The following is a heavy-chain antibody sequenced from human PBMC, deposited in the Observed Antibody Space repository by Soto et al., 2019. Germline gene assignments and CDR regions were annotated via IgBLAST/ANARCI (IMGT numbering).Heavy chain of an antibody. J-gene: IGHJ4*02. Sequence: QVQLVESGGGVVQPGRSLRLSCAASGFTFSSYGMHWVRQAPGKGLEWVAVIWYDGSNKYYADSVKGRFTISRDNSKNTLYLQMNSLRAEDTAVYYCARDADGSGIYYWGQGTLVTVSS. CDR3: ARDADGSGIYY. CDR2: IWYDGSNK. D-gene: IGHD3-10*01. V-gene: IGHV3-33*01. CDR1: GFTFSSYG.